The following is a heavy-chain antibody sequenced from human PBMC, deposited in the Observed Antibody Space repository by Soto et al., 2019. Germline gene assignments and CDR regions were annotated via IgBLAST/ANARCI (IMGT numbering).Heavy chain of an antibody. J-gene: IGHJ4*02. Sequence: GGSLRLSCAASGFNFNNHWMNWVRQAPGKGLEWVANMKQDGSQKYYVDSVMGRFTISRDNAKDSVYLQMNSLRVEDTAVYYCARDTQWAFDYWGQGTLVTVSS. CDR3: ARDTQWAFDY. V-gene: IGHV3-7*01. D-gene: IGHD2-8*01. CDR1: GFNFNNHW. CDR2: MKQDGSQK.